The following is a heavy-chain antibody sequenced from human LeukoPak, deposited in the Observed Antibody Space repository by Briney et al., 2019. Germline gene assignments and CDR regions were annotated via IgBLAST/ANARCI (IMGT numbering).Heavy chain of an antibody. J-gene: IGHJ2*01. CDR3: PRGALRGADFWSGTNFDL. CDR2: ISPSNGNT. D-gene: IGHD3-3*01. CDR1: GYTYITHG. V-gene: IGHV1-18*01. Sequence: GASVKVSCKGYGYTYITHGISWVRQAPGQGLEWMAWISPSNGNTKLAEKVQGRVTVTTDTSTSTAYMELRRLTSDDTAIYYCPRGALRGADFWSGTNFDLWGRGTLVIVSS.